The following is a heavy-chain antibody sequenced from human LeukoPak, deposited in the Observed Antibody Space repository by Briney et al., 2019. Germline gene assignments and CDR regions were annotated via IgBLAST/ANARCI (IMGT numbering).Heavy chain of an antibody. CDR1: GGTFSSYA. CDR3: ARDPGDGYNYWIGALGWFDP. V-gene: IGHV1-2*02. D-gene: IGHD5-24*01. J-gene: IGHJ5*02. Sequence: ASVKVSCKASGGTFSSYAIIWVRQAPGQGLEWMGWINPNSGGTNYAHKFQGRVTLTRDTSISTAYMELSRLRSDDTAVYYCARDPGDGYNYWIGALGWFDPWGQGTLVTVSS. CDR2: INPNSGGT.